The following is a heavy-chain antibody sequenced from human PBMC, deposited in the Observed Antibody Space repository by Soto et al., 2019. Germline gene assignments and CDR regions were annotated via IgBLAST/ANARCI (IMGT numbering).Heavy chain of an antibody. V-gene: IGHV1-18*01. J-gene: IGHJ4*02. Sequence: QVELVQSGAEVTKPGASLKVSCKTSGYIFTSYGVNWVRQAPGQGLEWMGWIYVYNGNTNYAQKFQDRLTLTTDTSTSTTYPELRNLGSDDTAVYYRGTGPPFQWLVHLDYWGPGNLVNVSS. D-gene: IGHD6-19*01. CDR3: GTGPPFQWLVHLDY. CDR1: GYIFTSYG. CDR2: IYVYNGNT.